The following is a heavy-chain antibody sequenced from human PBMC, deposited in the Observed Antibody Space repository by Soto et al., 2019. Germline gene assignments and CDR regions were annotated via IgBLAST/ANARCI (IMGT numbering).Heavy chain of an antibody. Sequence: QVQLVQSGAEVQKPGSSVKVSCKASGGTFSSYTISWVRQAPGQGLEWMGRIIPILGRANYAQKFQGRDSMTADKSTSTAYMELISLRSEDTAVYYCAREVEEQLYYYYYYYIDVWGKGTTVTVSS. CDR2: IIPILGRA. V-gene: IGHV1-69*08. J-gene: IGHJ6*03. CDR3: AREVEEQLYYYYYYYIDV. CDR1: GGTFSSYT. D-gene: IGHD6-13*01.